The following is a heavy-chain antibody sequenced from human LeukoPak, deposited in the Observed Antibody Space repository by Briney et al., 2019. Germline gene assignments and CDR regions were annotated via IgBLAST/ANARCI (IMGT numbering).Heavy chain of an antibody. V-gene: IGHV1-69*13. CDR2: IIPIFGTA. J-gene: IGHJ5*02. CDR3: ARVGGGRYCSSTSCYMRGWFDP. D-gene: IGHD2-2*02. CDR1: RGTFSSYA. Sequence: SVKVSCKASRGTFSSYAISWVRQAPGQGLEWMGGIIPIFGTANYAQKFQGRVTITADEFTSTAYMELSSLRSEDTAVYYCARVGGGRYCSSTSCYMRGWFDPWGQGTLVTVSS.